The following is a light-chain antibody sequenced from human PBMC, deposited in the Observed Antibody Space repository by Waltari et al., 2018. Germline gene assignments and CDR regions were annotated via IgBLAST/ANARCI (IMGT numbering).Light chain of an antibody. Sequence: QLVVTQSPSASASLAASVRLTCTLSHGPSSNILAWPQHQPEQGPRYLMKVNSDGSHSRGDEIPDRFSGSSSGAERYLTISSLQAEDEADYYCQTGGQGTWVFGGGTKLTVL. V-gene: IGLV4-69*01. CDR1: HGPSSNI. CDR3: QTGGQGTWV. J-gene: IGLJ3*02. CDR2: VNSDGSH.